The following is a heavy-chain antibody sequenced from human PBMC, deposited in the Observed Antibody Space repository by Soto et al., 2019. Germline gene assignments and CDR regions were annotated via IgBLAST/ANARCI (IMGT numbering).Heavy chain of an antibody. CDR3: ARDPSRGGYDPG. Sequence: EVQLVESGGGLVKPGGSLRLSCAASGFSFSSYTMNWVRQAPGKGLEWVSSISSSSSYIYYTDSVKGRLTISRDNAKNSLYLQMNSLRAEDTAVDYWARDPSRGGYDPGGGQGSLVTVSS. D-gene: IGHD5-12*01. V-gene: IGHV3-21*01. CDR2: ISSSSSYI. CDR1: GFSFSSYT. J-gene: IGHJ4*02.